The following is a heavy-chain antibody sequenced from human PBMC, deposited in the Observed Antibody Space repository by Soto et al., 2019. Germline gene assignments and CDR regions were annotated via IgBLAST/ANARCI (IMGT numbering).Heavy chain of an antibody. CDR3: AREGDYFDY. J-gene: IGHJ4*02. D-gene: IGHD3-16*01. V-gene: IGHV3-64*04. CDR2: IRRDASGT. CDR1: GFIFSTHT. Sequence: PGGSLRLSCSASGFIFSTHTIHWVRQAPGKGLEYASAIRRDASGTYYADSVKGRFTISRDNAKNTLYLQMNSLRAEDTAVYYCAREGDYFDYWGQGTLVTVSS.